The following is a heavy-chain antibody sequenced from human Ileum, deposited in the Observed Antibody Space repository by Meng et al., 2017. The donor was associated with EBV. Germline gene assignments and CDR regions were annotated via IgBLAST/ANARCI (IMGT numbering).Heavy chain of an antibody. V-gene: IGHV4-4*02. CDR2: IYHSGST. Sequence: QVALQELGPGPVTPSGTLSLTCAVPGGAISSSNWWSWVRQPPGKGLEWIGEIYHSGSTNYNPSLKSRVTISVDKSKNQFSLKLSSVTAADTAVYYCARGYCSSTSCYAALYYFDYWGQGTLVTVSS. CDR1: GGAISSSNW. J-gene: IGHJ4*02. D-gene: IGHD2-2*01. CDR3: ARGYCSSTSCYAALYYFDY.